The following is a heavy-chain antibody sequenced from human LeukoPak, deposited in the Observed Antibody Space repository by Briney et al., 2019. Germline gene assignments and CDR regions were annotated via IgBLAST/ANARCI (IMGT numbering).Heavy chain of an antibody. CDR3: AREGPSDAFDI. Sequence: GGSLRLSCAACGFTFSSYSMNWVRQAPGKGLEWVSYISSTSSTIYYADSVKGRFTISRDNAKNSLYLQMNSLRAEDTAVYYCAREGPSDAFDIWGQGTMVTVSS. CDR1: GFTFSSYS. CDR2: ISSTSSTI. J-gene: IGHJ3*02. V-gene: IGHV3-48*01.